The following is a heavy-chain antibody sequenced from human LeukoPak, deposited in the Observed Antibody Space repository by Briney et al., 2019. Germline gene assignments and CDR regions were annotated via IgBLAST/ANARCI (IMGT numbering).Heavy chain of an antibody. D-gene: IGHD3-22*01. CDR3: ARDRARSYYDSSGYYYVISDAFDI. CDR2: INPNSGGT. J-gene: IGHJ3*02. V-gene: IGHV1-2*06. CDR1: GYTFTGYY. Sequence: ASVKVSCKASGYTFTGYYMHWVRQAPGQGLEWMGRINPNSGGTNYAQKFQGRVTMTRDTSISTSYMELSRLGSDDTAVYYCARDRARSYYDSSGYYYVISDAFDIWGQGTMVTVSS.